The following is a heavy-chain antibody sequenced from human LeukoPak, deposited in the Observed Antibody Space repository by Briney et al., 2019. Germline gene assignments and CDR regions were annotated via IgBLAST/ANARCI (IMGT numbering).Heavy chain of an antibody. D-gene: IGHD1-26*01. CDR3: ASDSGSHSNFDY. J-gene: IGHJ4*02. CDR1: GGTFSSYA. Sequence: SVKVSCKASGGTFSSYAISWVRQAPGQGLEWMGGIIPIFGTANYAQKFQGRVTITADESTSTAYMELRSLRSDDTAVYYYASDSGSHSNFDYWGQGTLVTVSS. CDR2: IIPIFGTA. V-gene: IGHV1-69*13.